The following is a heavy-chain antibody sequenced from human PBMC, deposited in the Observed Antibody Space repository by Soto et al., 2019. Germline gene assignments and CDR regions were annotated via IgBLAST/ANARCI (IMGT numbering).Heavy chain of an antibody. CDR1: GYTFSRYG. D-gene: IGHD3-10*01. CDR3: SRVDPGETSPFDH. Sequence: GASVKVSCKTSGYTFSRYGITWVRQAPGQGLEWMGWISAYNGNTNYAQKLQGRVTMTTDTSTSTAYMELRSLRSDDTAVYYCSRVDPGETSPFDHWGQGTLVTVSS. V-gene: IGHV1-18*01. J-gene: IGHJ4*02. CDR2: ISAYNGNT.